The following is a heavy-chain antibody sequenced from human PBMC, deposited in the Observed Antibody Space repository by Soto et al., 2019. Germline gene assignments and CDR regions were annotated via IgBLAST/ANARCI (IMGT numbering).Heavy chain of an antibody. Sequence: QVQLGQSGAEVKKPGASVKVSCKASGYTFTSYDINWVRQATGQGPEWIGWMNPNSGNTGYAQKFQGRVTMTRNTAIRTAYMELSSLRSEDTAVYYCARATNWHLVSFDYWGQGTLVAVSS. CDR2: MNPNSGNT. D-gene: IGHD1-1*01. CDR1: GYTFTSYD. CDR3: ARATNWHLVSFDY. V-gene: IGHV1-8*01. J-gene: IGHJ4*02.